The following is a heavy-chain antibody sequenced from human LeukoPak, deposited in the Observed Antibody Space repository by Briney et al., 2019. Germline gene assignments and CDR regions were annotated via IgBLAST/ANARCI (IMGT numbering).Heavy chain of an antibody. D-gene: IGHD5-12*01. CDR1: GFTFSNDW. J-gene: IGHJ4*02. CDR3: ARDRGHSGYDLYDY. CDR2: IKQDGSEI. Sequence: GRALRLSCAASGFTFSNDWMGGVRQAPGEGREWVANIKQDGSEIYYVDSVRGRFTISRDTAKDSLYLQMNSLRAEDTAVYSCARDRGHSGYDLYDYWGQGPLVTVSS. V-gene: IGHV3-7*01.